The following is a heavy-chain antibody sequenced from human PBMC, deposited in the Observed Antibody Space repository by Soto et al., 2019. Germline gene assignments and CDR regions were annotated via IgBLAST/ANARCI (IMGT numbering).Heavy chain of an antibody. CDR2: SNHSGST. Sequence: SETLSLTCAVYGGSFSGYYWSWIRQPPGEGLEWMGESNHSGSTNYNPTLRSRVNISVDTSKNQFSLKLSSVTAADTAVYYCARVGLLWFGELLWGNWFDPWGQGTLVTVSS. D-gene: IGHD3-10*01. J-gene: IGHJ5*02. CDR1: GGSFSGYY. V-gene: IGHV4-34*01. CDR3: ARVGLLWFGELLWGNWFDP.